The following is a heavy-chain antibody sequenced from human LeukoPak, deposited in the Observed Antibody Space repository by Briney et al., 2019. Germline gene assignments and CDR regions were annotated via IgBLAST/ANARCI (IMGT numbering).Heavy chain of an antibody. CDR2: MKQDGSTR. Sequence: GGSLRLSCAVSGFTFSSYWMAWVRQAPGKGLEWVANMKQDGSTRHYVDSVKGRFTISRDNAKDSLYLQMNSLRAEDTAIYYCARDQVGALDFWGLGSLVTVSS. V-gene: IGHV3-7*01. CDR3: ARDQVGALDF. D-gene: IGHD1-26*01. J-gene: IGHJ4*02. CDR1: GFTFSSYW.